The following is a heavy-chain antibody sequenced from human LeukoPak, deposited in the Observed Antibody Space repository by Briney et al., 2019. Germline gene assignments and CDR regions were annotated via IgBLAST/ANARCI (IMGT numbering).Heavy chain of an antibody. V-gene: IGHV4-39*06. CDR2: IYYSGST. Sequence: SETLSLTCTVSGGSISSSSYYWGWIRQPPGKGLEWIGSIYYSGSTYYNPSLKSRVTISVDTSKHQFPLKLNSVTAAETAVYYCARALRFGESSDAFDVWGQGTMVTVSS. CDR1: GGSISSSSYY. D-gene: IGHD3-10*01. J-gene: IGHJ3*01. CDR3: ARALRFGESSDAFDV.